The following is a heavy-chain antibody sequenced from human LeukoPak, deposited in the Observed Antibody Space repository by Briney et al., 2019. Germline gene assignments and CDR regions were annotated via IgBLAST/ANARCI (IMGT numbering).Heavy chain of an antibody. Sequence: SETLSLTCAVYGGSFSGYYWSWIRQPPGKGLEWIGEINHSGSTNYNPSLKSRVTISVDTSKNQFSLKLSSVTAADTAVYYCARARYYYGSGSALYYYYYMDVWGKGTTVTVSS. CDR2: INHSGST. CDR1: GGSFSGYY. CDR3: ARARYYYGSGSALYYYYYMDV. D-gene: IGHD3-10*01. V-gene: IGHV4-34*01. J-gene: IGHJ6*03.